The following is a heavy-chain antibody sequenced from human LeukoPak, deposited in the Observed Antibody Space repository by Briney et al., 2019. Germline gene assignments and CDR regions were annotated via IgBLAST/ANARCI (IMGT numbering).Heavy chain of an antibody. D-gene: IGHD6-19*01. J-gene: IGHJ4*02. CDR3: AKEFSGGWSFDY. CDR2: INDNGADT. V-gene: IGHV3-23*01. Sequence: GGSLRLSCAASGFTFSSYAMSWVRQAPGKGLKWVSTINDNGADTYYADSVKGRFTISRDNSYNTVSLQMNSLRDEDTGVYYCAKEFSGGWSFDYWGQGTLVTVSS. CDR1: GFTFSSYA.